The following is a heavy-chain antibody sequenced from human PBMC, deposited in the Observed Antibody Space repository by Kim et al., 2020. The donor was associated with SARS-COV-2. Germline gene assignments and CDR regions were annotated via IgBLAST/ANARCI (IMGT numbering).Heavy chain of an antibody. J-gene: IGHJ4*02. D-gene: IGHD6-19*01. CDR1: GYTFTSYG. Sequence: ASVKVSCKASGYTFTSYGISWVRQAPGQGLEWMGWISAYNGNTNYAQKLQGRVTMTTDTSTSTAYMGLRSLRSDDTAVYYCAREGFSRAVAGTWDFDYWGQGTLVTVSS. CDR3: AREGFSRAVAGTWDFDY. CDR2: ISAYNGNT. V-gene: IGHV1-18*01.